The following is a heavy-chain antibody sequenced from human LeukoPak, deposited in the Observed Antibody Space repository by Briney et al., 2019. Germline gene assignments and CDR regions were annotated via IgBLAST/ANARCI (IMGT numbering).Heavy chain of an antibody. Sequence: GGSLRLSRAASGFTFSSYSMNWVRQAPGTGLEWVSSISSSSGYIYYADSVKGRFTISRDNAKNSLYLQMNSLRAEDTAVYYCARDPGAVATYNWFDPWGQGTLVTVSS. CDR2: ISSSSGYI. CDR3: ARDPGAVATYNWFDP. V-gene: IGHV3-21*01. D-gene: IGHD6-19*01. CDR1: GFTFSSYS. J-gene: IGHJ5*02.